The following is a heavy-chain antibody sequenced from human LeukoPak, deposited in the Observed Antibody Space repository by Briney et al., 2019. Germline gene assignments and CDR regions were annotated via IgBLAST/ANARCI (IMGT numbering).Heavy chain of an antibody. CDR2: INPNSGDT. J-gene: IGHJ4*02. CDR1: GYTFTDYY. D-gene: IGHD3-10*01. CDR3: ARDLRLESGDY. Sequence: ASVKVSCKASGYTFTDYYMHWVRQAPGQGLEWMGWINPNSGDTNYAQKFQGRVTMTRDTSISTAYMEPNRLRSDDTAVYYCARDLRLESGDYWGQGTLVTVFS. V-gene: IGHV1-2*02.